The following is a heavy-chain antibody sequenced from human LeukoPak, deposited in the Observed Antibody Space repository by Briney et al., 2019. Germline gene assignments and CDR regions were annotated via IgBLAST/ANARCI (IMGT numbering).Heavy chain of an antibody. J-gene: IGHJ4*02. Sequence: PSETLSLTCGVSGGSINSNTYYWGWIRQLPGKGLEWIGSVYSSGSTYYNPSLRSRVSISVDTSKNQFSLRLSSVTAPDTAVYYCARRSRTGFFDFWVQGTLVTVSS. V-gene: IGHV4-39*01. CDR1: GGSINSNTYY. CDR2: VYSSGST. CDR3: ARRSRTGFFDF. D-gene: IGHD3-10*01.